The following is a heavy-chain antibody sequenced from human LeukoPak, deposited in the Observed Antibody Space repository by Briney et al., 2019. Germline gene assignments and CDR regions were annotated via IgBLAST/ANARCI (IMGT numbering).Heavy chain of an antibody. J-gene: IGHJ4*02. CDR2: ISYDGSNK. V-gene: IGHV3-30-3*01. CDR3: VRDPSGSGFAFDS. D-gene: IGHD1-1*01. CDR1: GFTFNYYA. Sequence: PGGSLRLSCAASGFTFNYYAMHWVRQAPGKGLEWVAVISYDGSNKYYADSVKGRFTISRDNAKNTLYVQMNSLRAEDTAVYYCVRDPSGSGFAFDSWGQGALVTVSS.